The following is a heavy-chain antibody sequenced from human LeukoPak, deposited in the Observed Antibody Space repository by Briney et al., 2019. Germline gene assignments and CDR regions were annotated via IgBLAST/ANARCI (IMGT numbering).Heavy chain of an antibody. J-gene: IGHJ3*02. CDR1: GFTFSSYG. V-gene: IGHV3-30*02. CDR3: AKSEDPLGKADAFDI. Sequence: PGGSLRLSCAASGFTFSSYGMHWVRQAQGKGLEWVAFIRYDGSNKYYADSVKGRFTISRDNSKNTLYLQMNSLRAEDTAVYYCAKSEDPLGKADAFDIWGQGTMVTVSS. CDR2: IRYDGSNK. D-gene: IGHD4-23*01.